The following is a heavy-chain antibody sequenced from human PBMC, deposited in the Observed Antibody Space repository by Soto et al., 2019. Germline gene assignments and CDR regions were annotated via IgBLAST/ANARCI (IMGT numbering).Heavy chain of an antibody. Sequence: PGGSLRLSCAASGFTFSSYSMNWVRQAPGKGLEWVSSISSSSSYIYYADSVKGRFTISRDNAKNSLYLQMNSLRAEDTAVYYCARVRPGGGSSARYYYGMDVWGQGTTVTVSS. CDR1: GFTFSSYS. CDR2: ISSSSSYI. D-gene: IGHD3-10*01. V-gene: IGHV3-21*01. CDR3: ARVRPGGGSSARYYYGMDV. J-gene: IGHJ6*02.